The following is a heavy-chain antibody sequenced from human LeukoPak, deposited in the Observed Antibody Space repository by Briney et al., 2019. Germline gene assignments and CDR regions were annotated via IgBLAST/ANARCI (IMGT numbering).Heavy chain of an antibody. J-gene: IGHJ5*02. CDR1: GGSISSGGYY. D-gene: IGHD3-10*01. V-gene: IGHV4-31*03. CDR3: ARNYYGSGIQYDWFDP. Sequence: PSQTLSLTCTASGGSISSGGYYWSWIRQHPGKGLEWIGYIYYSGSTYYNPSLKSRVTISVDTSKNQFSLKLSSVTAADTAVYYCARNYYGSGIQYDWFDPWGQGTLVTVSS. CDR2: IYYSGST.